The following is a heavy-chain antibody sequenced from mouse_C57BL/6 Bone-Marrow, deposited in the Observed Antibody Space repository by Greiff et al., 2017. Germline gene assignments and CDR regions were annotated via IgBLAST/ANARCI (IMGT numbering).Heavy chain of an antibody. CDR2: IHPNSGST. CDR1: GYTFTSYW. Sequence: QVQLQQPGAELVKPGASVKLSCKASGYTFTSYWMHWVKQRPGQGLEWIGMIHPNSGSTNYNEKFKSKATLTVDKSSSTAYMQLSSLTSDDSAVYNCAGGGHVGPPFAYWGQGTLVTVSA. V-gene: IGHV1-64*01. CDR3: AGGGHVGPPFAY. J-gene: IGHJ3*01. D-gene: IGHD3-3*01.